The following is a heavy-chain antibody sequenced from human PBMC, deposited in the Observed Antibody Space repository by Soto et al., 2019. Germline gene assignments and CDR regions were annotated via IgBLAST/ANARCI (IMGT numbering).Heavy chain of an antibody. CDR2: ISAYNGNT. Sequence: QVHLVQSGAEVKKPGASVKVSCKTSGYTFTTYGITWVRQAPGQGLEWMGWISAYNGNTNYAQKLQGRVTMTTDTTTSTDYMELRSLRSDDTAVYYCASDLYSYVYYAMDVWGQGTTVTVSS. J-gene: IGHJ6*02. CDR3: ASDLYSYVYYAMDV. D-gene: IGHD5-18*01. CDR1: GYTFTTYG. V-gene: IGHV1-18*04.